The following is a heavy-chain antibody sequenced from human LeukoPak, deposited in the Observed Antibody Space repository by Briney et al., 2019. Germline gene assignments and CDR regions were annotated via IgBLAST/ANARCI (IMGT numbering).Heavy chain of an antibody. D-gene: IGHD3-3*01. CDR3: ARSYYDFWSGSNRAYNWFDP. CDR1: GYSISSGYY. J-gene: IGHJ5*02. Sequence: PSETLSLTCTVSGYSISSGYYWGWIRQPPGKGLEWIGSIYHSGSTYYNPSLKSRVTISVDTSKNQFSLKLSSVTAADTAVYYCARSYYDFWSGSNRAYNWFDPWGQGTLVTVSS. CDR2: IYHSGST. V-gene: IGHV4-38-2*02.